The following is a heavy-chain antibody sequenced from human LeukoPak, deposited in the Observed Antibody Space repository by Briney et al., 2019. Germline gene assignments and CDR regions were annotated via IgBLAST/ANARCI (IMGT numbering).Heavy chain of an antibody. V-gene: IGHV1-69*05. Sequence: SVKVSCKASGGTFSSYAISWVRQAPGQGLEWMGGIIPIFGTANYAQKFQGRVTITTDESTSTAYTELSSLRSEDTAVYYCARDRDSGDAFDIWGQGTMVTVSS. D-gene: IGHD3-10*01. CDR2: IIPIFGTA. J-gene: IGHJ3*02. CDR3: ARDRDSGDAFDI. CDR1: GGTFSSYA.